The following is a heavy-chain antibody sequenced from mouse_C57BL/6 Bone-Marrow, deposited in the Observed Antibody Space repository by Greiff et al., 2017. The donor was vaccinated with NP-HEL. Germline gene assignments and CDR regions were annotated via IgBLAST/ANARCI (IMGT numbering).Heavy chain of an antibody. Sequence: VKLQQPGAELVKPGASVKLSCKASGYTFTSYWMQWVKQRPGQGLEWIGEIDPSDSYTNYNQKFKGKATLTVDTSSSTAYMQLSSLTSEDSAVYYCAREDGYRGQGTLVTVSA. J-gene: IGHJ3*02. CDR1: GYTFTSYW. CDR3: AREDGY. V-gene: IGHV1-50*01. CDR2: IDPSDSYT.